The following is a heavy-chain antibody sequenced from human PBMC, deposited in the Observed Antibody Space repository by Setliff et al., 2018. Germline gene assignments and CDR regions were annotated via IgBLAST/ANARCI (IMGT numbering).Heavy chain of an antibody. CDR2: ISAGTTYI. CDR3: ARGPTLIDS. V-gene: IGHV3-21*01. CDR1: GFTFRSYA. Sequence: GGSLRLSCATSGFTFRSYAMSWVRQAPGKGLECVSSISAGTTYIYYADSVKGRFTISRDNAKNSLYLEMNSLRAEDTAVYYCARGPTLIDSWGQGTLVTVSS. D-gene: IGHD3-16*01. J-gene: IGHJ4*02.